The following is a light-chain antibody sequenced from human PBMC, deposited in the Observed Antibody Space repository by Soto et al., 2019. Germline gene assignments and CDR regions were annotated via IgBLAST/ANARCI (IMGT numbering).Light chain of an antibody. CDR3: QSHDSSLNSWV. CDR1: SSNIGAGSD. Sequence: SVLTQPPSVSGAPGQSVTISCTGSSSNIGAGSDVHWYQHLPGTAPKLLIYGNNKRPSGVPDRFSGSKSGTSASLAITGLQADDEADYYCQSHDSSLNSWVFGGGTKLTVL. CDR2: GNN. V-gene: IGLV1-40*01. J-gene: IGLJ3*02.